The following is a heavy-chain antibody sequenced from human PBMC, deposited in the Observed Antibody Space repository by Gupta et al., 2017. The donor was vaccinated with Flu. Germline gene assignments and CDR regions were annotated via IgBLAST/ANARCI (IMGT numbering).Heavy chain of an antibody. Sequence: QVQLQESGPGLVKPSETLSLTCTVSGASISSHYWTWIRQPPGKGLEWIDYISYTGPTNYNPSLKSRVTMSIDTSKNQFSLKLTSVTAADTAVYYCARESYGSGSYFYFDSWGQGILVTVSS. CDR1: GASISSHY. D-gene: IGHD3-10*01. J-gene: IGHJ4*02. CDR2: ISYTGPT. V-gene: IGHV4-59*11. CDR3: ARESYGSGSYFYFDS.